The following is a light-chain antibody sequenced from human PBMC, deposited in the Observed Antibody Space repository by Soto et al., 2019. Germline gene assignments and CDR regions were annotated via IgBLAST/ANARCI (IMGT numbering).Light chain of an antibody. CDR2: EVS. V-gene: IGLV2-8*01. Sequence: QSALTQPPSASGSPGQSVTISCTGTSSDIGGYDFVSWYQHLPGKAPKLMIYEVSKRPSGVPDRFSGPKSGNTASLTVSGLQAEDEADYFCNSYADHNWVFGGGTQLTVL. J-gene: IGLJ3*02. CDR1: SSDIGGYDF. CDR3: NSYADHNWV.